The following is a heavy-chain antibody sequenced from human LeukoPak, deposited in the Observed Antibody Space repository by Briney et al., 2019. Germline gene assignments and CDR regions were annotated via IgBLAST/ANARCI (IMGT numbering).Heavy chain of an antibody. D-gene: IGHD5-24*01. CDR1: GFTFSTYW. CDR2: IRQDGRAK. Sequence: TGGSLRLSCRASGFTFSTYWMRWVRQSPGKGLEWVANIRQDGRAKYYVDSVEGRFAISRDNPENSLYVQMNSLRAEDTAIYYCARAMGDGYNSPHAFDIWGQGTMVTVSA. CDR3: ARAMGDGYNSPHAFDI. V-gene: IGHV3-7*01. J-gene: IGHJ3*02.